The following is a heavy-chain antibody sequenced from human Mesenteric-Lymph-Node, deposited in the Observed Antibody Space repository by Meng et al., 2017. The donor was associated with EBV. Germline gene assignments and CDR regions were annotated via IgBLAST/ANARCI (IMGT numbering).Heavy chain of an antibody. CDR2: INPHNGGT. CDR1: GYTFTGYY. D-gene: IGHD3-22*01. J-gene: IGHJ4*02. CDR3: ARDGNILYYFDSSGYYVDY. V-gene: IGHV1-2*06. Sequence: QGGLVQVGAEVKKPGASVKVSCKASGYTFTGYYMHWVRQAPGQGLEWMGRINPHNGGTNYAQKFQGRVTMTSDPSISTAYMELSRLRSDDTAVYYCARDGNILYYFDSSGYYVDYWGLGTLVTVSS.